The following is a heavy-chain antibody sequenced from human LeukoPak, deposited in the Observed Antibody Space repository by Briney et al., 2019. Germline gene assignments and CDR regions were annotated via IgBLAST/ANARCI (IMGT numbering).Heavy chain of an antibody. Sequence: SETLSLTCTVSGGSISSYYWSWIRQPPGKGLEWIGYIYYSGSTNYNPSLKSRVTISVDTSKNQFSLELSSVTAADTAVYYCAREGGNYFDYYYGMDVWGQGTTVTVSS. CDR1: GGSISSYY. CDR3: AREGGNYFDYYYGMDV. CDR2: IYYSGST. D-gene: IGHD1-26*01. V-gene: IGHV4-59*01. J-gene: IGHJ6*02.